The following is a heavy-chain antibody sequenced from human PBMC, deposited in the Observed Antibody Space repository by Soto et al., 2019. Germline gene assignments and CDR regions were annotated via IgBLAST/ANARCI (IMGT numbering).Heavy chain of an antibody. CDR1: GYTFTSYG. V-gene: IGHV1-18*01. CDR2: ISAYNGNT. Sequence: QVQLVQSGAEVKKPGASVKVSCKASGYTFTSYGISWMRQAPGQGLEWMGWISAYNGNTNYSQELQGRLTMTTDTSTSTAYMQLRSLRSDDTAVYYCERDTGYCSSISCYVVYYYMGVCRKGSTVTVSS. CDR3: ERDTGYCSSISCYVVYYYMGV. J-gene: IGHJ6*03. D-gene: IGHD2-2*01.